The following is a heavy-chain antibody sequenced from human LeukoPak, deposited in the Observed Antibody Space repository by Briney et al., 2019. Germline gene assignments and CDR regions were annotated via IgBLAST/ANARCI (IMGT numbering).Heavy chain of an antibody. J-gene: IGHJ3*02. V-gene: IGHV1-46*01. CDR1: GYTFTIYY. CDR2: INPSGGST. CDR3: ARISPDDAFDI. Sequence: ASVKVSCKASGYTFTIYYMHWVRQAPGQGLEWMGIINPSGGSTSYAQKFQGRVTMTRDTSTSTVYMELSSLRSEDTAVYYCARISPDDAFDIWGPGTMVTVSS.